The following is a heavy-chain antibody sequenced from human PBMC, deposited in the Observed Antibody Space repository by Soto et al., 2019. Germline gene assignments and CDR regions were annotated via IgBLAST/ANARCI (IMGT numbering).Heavy chain of an antibody. Sequence: SETLSLTCTVSGGSISSGGYYWSWIRQHPGKGLEWIGYIYYSGSTYYNPSLKSRVTISVDTSKNQFSLKLSSVTAADTAVYYCARSRILVVAASSDYWGQGTLVTLSS. CDR1: GGSISSGGYY. J-gene: IGHJ4*02. CDR3: ARSRILVVAASSDY. V-gene: IGHV4-31*03. D-gene: IGHD2-15*01. CDR2: IYYSGST.